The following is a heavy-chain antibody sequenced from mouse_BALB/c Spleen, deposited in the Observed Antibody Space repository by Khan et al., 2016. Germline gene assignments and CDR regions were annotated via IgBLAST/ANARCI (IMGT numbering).Heavy chain of an antibody. J-gene: IGHJ4*01. Sequence: QVQLKESGPGLVAPSQSLSITCTVSGFSIIAYGVNWVRQPPGKGLEWLGMIWGDGSTDYNSALKSRLNIIKDNSKSQVFLKMNSLQTDDTAKYYCARDGWGYYAMDYWGQGTSVTVSS. D-gene: IGHD2-2*01. CDR1: GFSIIAYG. CDR2: IWGDGST. V-gene: IGHV2-6-7*01. CDR3: ARDGWGYYAMDY.